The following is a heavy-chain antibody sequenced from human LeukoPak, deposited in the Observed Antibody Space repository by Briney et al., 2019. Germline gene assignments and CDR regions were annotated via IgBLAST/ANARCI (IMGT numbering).Heavy chain of an antibody. V-gene: IGHV1-69*13. CDR2: IIPIFGTA. CDR3: AREHYGGYFDSGTHYFDY. CDR1: GGTFSSYA. Sequence: SVKVSCKASGGTFSSYAISWVRQAPGQGLEWMGGIIPIFGTANYAQKFQGRVTITADESTSAAYMGLSSLRSEDTAVYYCAREHYGGYFDSGTHYFDYWGQGTLVTVSS. J-gene: IGHJ4*02. D-gene: IGHD3-9*01.